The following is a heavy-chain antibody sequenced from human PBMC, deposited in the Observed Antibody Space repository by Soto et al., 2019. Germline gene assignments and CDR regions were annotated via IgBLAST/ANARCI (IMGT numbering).Heavy chain of an antibody. J-gene: IGHJ4*02. D-gene: IGHD3-3*01. CDR1: GFTFSLYV. CDR2: IGATGGTT. Sequence: GGSLRLSCAGSGFTFSLYVMSWVRQAPGKGLEWVSTIGATGGTTFYADSVKGRFTIPRDNFKSTLFLQMNSLRAEDTAVYYCAKDGTRLEWLLPFDYWGQGTLGTVSS. V-gene: IGHV3-23*01. CDR3: AKDGTRLEWLLPFDY.